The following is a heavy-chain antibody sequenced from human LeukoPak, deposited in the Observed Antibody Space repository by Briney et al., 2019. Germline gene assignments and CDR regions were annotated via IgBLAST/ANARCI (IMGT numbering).Heavy chain of an antibody. CDR3: VRDQYFGSGSVDY. J-gene: IGHJ4*02. Sequence: GRSLRLSCAASGFTFSSYGMHWVRQAPGKGLEWVAVIWYDGSNKYYADSVKGRFTISRDNSKNTLYLQMNSLRAEDTAVYYCVRDQYFGSGSVDYWGQGTLVTVSS. D-gene: IGHD3-10*01. V-gene: IGHV3-33*01. CDR1: GFTFSSYG. CDR2: IWYDGSNK.